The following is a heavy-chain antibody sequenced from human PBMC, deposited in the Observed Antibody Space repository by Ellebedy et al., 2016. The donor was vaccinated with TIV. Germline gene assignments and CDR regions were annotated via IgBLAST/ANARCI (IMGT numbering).Heavy chain of an antibody. CDR1: GFTFSDYY. J-gene: IGHJ2*01. CDR3: ARSSAGGFDYWYFDL. Sequence: ESLKISCAASGFTFSDYYMSWVRQSPEKGLEWIAYVYYTGRTNYNPSLGSRVTISLDTSKRQFSLNLRSLTAADTAVYYCARSSAGGFDYWYFDLWGRGTLVTVSS. CDR2: VYYTGRT. V-gene: IGHV4-59*01. D-gene: IGHD6-19*01.